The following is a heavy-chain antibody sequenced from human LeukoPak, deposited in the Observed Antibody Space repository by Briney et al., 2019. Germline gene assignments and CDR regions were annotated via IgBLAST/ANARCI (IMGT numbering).Heavy chain of an antibody. CDR2: INHSGST. V-gene: IGHV4-34*01. D-gene: IGHD4-17*01. CDR3: ARDYGDYGWFDP. CDR1: GGTFSGYY. J-gene: IGHJ5*02. Sequence: PSETLSLTCAVYGGTFSGYYWSWIRQPPGKGLEWIGEINHSGSTNYNPSLKSRVTISVDTSKNQFSLKLSSVTAADTAVYYCARDYGDYGWFDPWGQGTLVTVSS.